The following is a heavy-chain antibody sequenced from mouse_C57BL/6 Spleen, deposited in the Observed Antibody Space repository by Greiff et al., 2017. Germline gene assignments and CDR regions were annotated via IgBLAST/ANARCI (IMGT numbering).Heavy chain of an antibody. CDR1: GYAFTNYL. CDR2: IYPGSGNT. D-gene: IGHD1-1*01. Sequence: VQLLQSGAELVRPGTSVKVSCKASGYAFTNYLIEWVKQRPGQGLEWIARIYPGSGNTYYNEKFKGKATLTAEKSSSTAYMQLSILTSEDSAVYFCARAPYYYYCSSCAMDYWGQGTSVTVSS. J-gene: IGHJ4*01. V-gene: IGHV1-54*01. CDR3: ARAPYYYYCSSCAMDY.